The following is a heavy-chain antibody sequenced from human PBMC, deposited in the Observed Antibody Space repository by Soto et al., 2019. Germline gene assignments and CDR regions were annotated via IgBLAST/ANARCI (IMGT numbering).Heavy chain of an antibody. Sequence: GGSLRLSCAASGFTFSSYSMNWVRQAPGKGLEWVSYISSSSSTIYYADSVKGRFTISRDNAKNSQYLQMNSLRAEDTAGYYCARDLRCSSTSCYYYYYMDVWGKGTTVTVSS. D-gene: IGHD2-2*01. CDR1: GFTFSSYS. CDR3: ARDLRCSSTSCYYYYYMDV. V-gene: IGHV3-48*01. CDR2: ISSSSSTI. J-gene: IGHJ6*03.